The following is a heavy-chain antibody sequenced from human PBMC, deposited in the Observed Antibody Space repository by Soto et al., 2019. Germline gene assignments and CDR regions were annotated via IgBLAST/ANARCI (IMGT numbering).Heavy chain of an antibody. V-gene: IGHV3-9*01. CDR3: AKAQYYYYGMEV. CDR1: GFTFDDSA. CDR2: ISWNSGSI. J-gene: IGHJ6*02. Sequence: PGGSLRLSCAASGFTFDDSAMHWVRQAPGKGLEWVSGISWNSGSIGYADSVKGRFTISRDNAKNSLYLQMNSLRAEDTALYYCAKAQYYYYGMEVWGQGTTVTVAS.